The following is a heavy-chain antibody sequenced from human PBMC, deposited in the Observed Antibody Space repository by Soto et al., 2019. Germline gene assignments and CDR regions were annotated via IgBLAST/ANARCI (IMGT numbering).Heavy chain of an antibody. CDR2: IYYSGNT. CDR3: ARHRSVVVVPAPIHWFDP. D-gene: IGHD2-2*01. V-gene: IGHV4-39*01. CDR1: GGSISSTNYY. J-gene: IGHJ5*02. Sequence: QLQLQESGPGLVKPSETLSLTCTVSGGSISSTNYYWGWIRQPPGKGLEWIGSIYYSGNTYYNPSLKRRATISVDTSKNQFSLNLSSVTAADTAVYYCARHRSVVVVPAPIHWFDPWGQGTLVTVSS.